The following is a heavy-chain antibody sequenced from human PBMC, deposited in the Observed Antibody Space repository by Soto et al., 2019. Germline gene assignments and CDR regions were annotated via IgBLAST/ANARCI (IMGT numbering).Heavy chain of an antibody. J-gene: IGHJ4*02. V-gene: IGHV3-23*01. CDR1: GFPFDNYA. D-gene: IGHD6-6*01. Sequence: GGSLRLSCEASGFPFDNYAMSWVRQAPGKGLEWVSAISGGSPKEFYAESVKGRFTISRDNSKNTLFLEMNSLRAEDTAVYYCASRSTPLTPPVDYWGQGALVTVSS. CDR3: ASRSTPLTPPVDY. CDR2: ISGGSPKE.